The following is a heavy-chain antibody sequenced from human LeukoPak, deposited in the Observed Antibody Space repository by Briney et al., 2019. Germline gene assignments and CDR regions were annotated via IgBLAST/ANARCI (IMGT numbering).Heavy chain of an antibody. J-gene: IGHJ4*02. CDR1: GFTFSSYA. V-gene: IGHV3-23*01. CDR2: ISGSGGSI. D-gene: IGHD6-19*01. Sequence: GSLRLSCAASGFTFSSYAMSWVRQAPGKGLEWVSAISGSGGSIYYADSVKGRFTISRDNSKNTLYLQMNSLRAEDTAVYYCAKPGPEGIAVADWGQGTLVTVSS. CDR3: AKPGPEGIAVAD.